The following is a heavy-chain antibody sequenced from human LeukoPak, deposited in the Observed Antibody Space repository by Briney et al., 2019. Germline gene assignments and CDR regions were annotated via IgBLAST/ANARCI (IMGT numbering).Heavy chain of an antibody. J-gene: IGHJ6*03. CDR2: SYPSDSDT. V-gene: IGHV5-51*01. D-gene: IGHD3-10*01. CDR1: GYSFTNYL. CDR3: ARHAGGLLFMDV. Sequence: GEAPKISRRGSGYSFTNYLIGWVRQSPGKGLGGRGISYPSDSDTRYRQSFQGQVTISSDKSISTAYLQWSSLKASDTAMYYCARHAGGLLFMDVWGKGTTVTVSS.